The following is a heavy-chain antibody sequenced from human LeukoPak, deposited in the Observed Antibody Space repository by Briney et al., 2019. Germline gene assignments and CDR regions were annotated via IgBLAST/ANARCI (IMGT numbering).Heavy chain of an antibody. V-gene: IGHV1-2*02. D-gene: IGHD6-19*01. Sequence: GASVKVSCMASGYTFTGYYMHWVRQAPGQGLEWMGWINPNSGGTNYAQKFQGRVTMTRDTSISTAYMELSRLRSDDTAVYYCARDHTGSGWSSLDYWGQGTLVTVSS. CDR3: ARDHTGSGWSSLDY. J-gene: IGHJ4*02. CDR2: INPNSGGT. CDR1: GYTFTGYY.